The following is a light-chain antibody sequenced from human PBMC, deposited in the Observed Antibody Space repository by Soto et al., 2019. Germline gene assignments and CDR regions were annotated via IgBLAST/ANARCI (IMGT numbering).Light chain of an antibody. V-gene: IGKV1-5*01. CDR2: DAS. J-gene: IGKJ5*01. Sequence: IQMTQSPSPLSASLGARFTITCLASQSIRSWLAWYQQKPGKAPKLLIYDASSLESGVPSRFSGSGSGTEFTLTISSLQSEDFAVYYCQQYNNWPPITFGQGTRLEI. CDR3: QQYNNWPPIT. CDR1: QSIRSW.